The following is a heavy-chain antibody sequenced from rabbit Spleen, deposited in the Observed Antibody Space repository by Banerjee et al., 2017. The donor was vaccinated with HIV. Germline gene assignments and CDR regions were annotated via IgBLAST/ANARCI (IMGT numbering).Heavy chain of an antibody. Sequence: EESGGGLVQPEGSLALTCKASGFDFSSSQWICWVRQAPGKGPEWIACIYAGDGNTFYARWAKGRFTISKASSTTVTLRMTSLTVADTATYFCAGDFGVDGFDLDLWGPGTLVTVS. V-gene: IGHV1S45*01. CDR3: AGDFGVDGFDLDL. CDR1: GFDFSSSQW. D-gene: IGHD6-1*01. J-gene: IGHJ6*01. CDR2: IYAGDGNT.